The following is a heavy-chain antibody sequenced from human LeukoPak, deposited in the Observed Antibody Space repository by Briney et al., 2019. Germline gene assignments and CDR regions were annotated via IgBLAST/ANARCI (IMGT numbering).Heavy chain of an antibody. Sequence: HPGGSLRLSCAASGFTFSSYAMHWVRQAPGKGLEWVAVISYDGSIKYYADSVKGRFTISRDNSKNTLYLQMNSLRAEDTAVYYCAREDYGEDAFDIWGPGTMVTVSS. CDR1: GFTFSSYA. V-gene: IGHV3-30-3*01. CDR3: AREDYGEDAFDI. D-gene: IGHD4-17*01. J-gene: IGHJ3*02. CDR2: ISYDGSIK.